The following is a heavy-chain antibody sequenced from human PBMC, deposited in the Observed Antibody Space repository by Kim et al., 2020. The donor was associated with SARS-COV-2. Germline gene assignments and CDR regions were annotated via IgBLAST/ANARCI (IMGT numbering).Heavy chain of an antibody. D-gene: IGHD3-10*01. CDR3: ARQGVRGPTYWFDP. CDR2: ISFDGSNK. V-gene: IGHV3-30*04. CDR1: GFTFSSYA. Sequence: GGSLRLSCAASGFTFSSYAMIWVRQAPGKGLEWVAVISFDGSNKYYGDSVKGRFTVSRDNSKNTLHLQMNSLRAEDTAVYYCARQGVRGPTYWFDPWGQGTLVTVPS. J-gene: IGHJ5*02.